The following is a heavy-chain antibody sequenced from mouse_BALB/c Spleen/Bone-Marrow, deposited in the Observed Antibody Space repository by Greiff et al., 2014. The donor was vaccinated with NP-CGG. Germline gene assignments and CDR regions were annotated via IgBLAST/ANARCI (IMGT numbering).Heavy chain of an antibody. V-gene: IGHV1-7*01. CDR1: GYTFTTYW. CDR2: INPSTGYT. Sequence: VQLQQSGAELAKPGASVKMSCKASGYTFTTYWMHWVKQRPEQGLEWIGYINPSTGYTEYIQKFKDKATLTADKSSSTAYMQLNSLTSEDSSVYYCVLITPVVSDYWGQGTTLTVSS. J-gene: IGHJ2*01. D-gene: IGHD1-1*01. CDR3: VLITPVVSDY.